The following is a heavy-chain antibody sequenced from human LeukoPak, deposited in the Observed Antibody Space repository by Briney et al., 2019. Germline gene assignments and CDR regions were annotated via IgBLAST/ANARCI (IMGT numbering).Heavy chain of an antibody. CDR3: ARDRDYHDTSGYWEVFDF. Sequence: ASVKVSCKASGYTFTGYYMHWVRQAPGQGLEWMGWINPNSGGTNYAQKFQGRVTMTRDTSISTAYMELSRLRSDDTAVYYCARDRDYHDTSGYWEVFDFWGQGTLVTVSS. CDR2: INPNSGGT. CDR1: GYTFTGYY. D-gene: IGHD3-22*01. J-gene: IGHJ4*02. V-gene: IGHV1-2*02.